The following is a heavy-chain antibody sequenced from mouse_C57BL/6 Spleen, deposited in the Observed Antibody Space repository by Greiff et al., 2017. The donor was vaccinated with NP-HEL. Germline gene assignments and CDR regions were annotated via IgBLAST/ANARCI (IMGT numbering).Heavy chain of an antibody. J-gene: IGHJ4*01. D-gene: IGHD2-4*01. CDR3: AREEVYDYFYAMDY. Sequence: QVQLQQPGAELVKPGASVKLSCKASGYTFTSYWMHWVKQRPGQGLEWIGMIYPNSGSTNYNEKFKSKATLTVDKSSSTAYMQLSSLTSEDSAVYYCAREEVYDYFYAMDYWGQGTSVTVSS. CDR2: IYPNSGST. CDR1: GYTFTSYW. V-gene: IGHV1-64*01.